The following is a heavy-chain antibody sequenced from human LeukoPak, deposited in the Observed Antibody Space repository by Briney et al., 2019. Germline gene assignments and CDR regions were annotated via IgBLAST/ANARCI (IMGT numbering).Heavy chain of an antibody. Sequence: SETLSLTCTVSGGSISSSSYYWGWIRQPPGKGLEWIGSIYYSGSTYYNPSLKSRVTISVDTSRNQFSLKLSSVTAADTAVYYCARGYSSSWAHDAFDIWGQGTMVTVSS. CDR1: GGSISSSSYY. V-gene: IGHV4-39*07. D-gene: IGHD6-13*01. J-gene: IGHJ3*02. CDR3: ARGYSSSWAHDAFDI. CDR2: IYYSGST.